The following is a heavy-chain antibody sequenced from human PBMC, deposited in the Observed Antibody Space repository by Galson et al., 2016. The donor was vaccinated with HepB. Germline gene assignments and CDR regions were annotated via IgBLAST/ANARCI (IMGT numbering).Heavy chain of an antibody. CDR1: GFTFSAYV. D-gene: IGHD3-16*01. CDR2: ISGSGVST. CDR3: AKAKTRGGFGNYNCMDV. Sequence: SLRLSCAASGFTFSAYVMTWVRQVAGKGLEWVSLISGSGVSTYYADSAKGRFTISRDNANNTLFLQMNSLTAEDTAIYYCAKAKTRGGFGNYNCMDVWGKGTTVTVSS. J-gene: IGHJ6*03. V-gene: IGHV3-23*01.